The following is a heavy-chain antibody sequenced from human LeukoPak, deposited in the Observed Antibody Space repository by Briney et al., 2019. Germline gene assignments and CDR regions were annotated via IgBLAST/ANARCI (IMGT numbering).Heavy chain of an antibody. Sequence: PSETLSLTCAVSADSFSSHYWTWIRQPPGKELEWIGYISYIGSTNYNPSLKSRVTISIDTSKNQFSLKLTSVTAADTAVYYCARDLVTVIKGFDIWGQGTMVSVSS. CDR3: ARDLVTVIKGFDI. V-gene: IGHV4-59*11. CDR1: ADSFSSHY. J-gene: IGHJ3*02. CDR2: ISYIGST. D-gene: IGHD4-17*01.